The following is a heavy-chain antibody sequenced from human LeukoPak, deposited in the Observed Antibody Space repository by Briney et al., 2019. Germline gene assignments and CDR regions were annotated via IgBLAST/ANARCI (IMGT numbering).Heavy chain of an antibody. V-gene: IGHV5-51*01. CDR3: ARSYSSSGNWFDR. Sequence: GASLKISCEGSGSSFTSYWIGWVRPMPGKGLEWMGIIYPGDSDTRYSPSFQGQVTISADKSISTAYLQWSRLKASDTAMYYCARSYSSSGNWFDRWGQGTLVTVSS. CDR2: IYPGDSDT. J-gene: IGHJ5*02. CDR1: GSSFTSYW. D-gene: IGHD6-13*01.